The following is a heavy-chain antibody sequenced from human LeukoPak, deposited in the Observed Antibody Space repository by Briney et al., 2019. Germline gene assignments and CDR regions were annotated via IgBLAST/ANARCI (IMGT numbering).Heavy chain of an antibody. D-gene: IGHD6-13*01. CDR3: ARVYYSSSWYVPHFDY. J-gene: IGHJ4*02. CDR1: GGSISSGGYY. Sequence: SETLSLTCTVSGGSISSGGYYWSWIRQPPGKGLEWIGYIYHSGSTYYNPSLKSRVTISVDRSKNQFSLKLSSVTAADTAVYYCARVYYSSSWYVPHFDYWGQGTLVTVSS. V-gene: IGHV4-30-2*01. CDR2: IYHSGST.